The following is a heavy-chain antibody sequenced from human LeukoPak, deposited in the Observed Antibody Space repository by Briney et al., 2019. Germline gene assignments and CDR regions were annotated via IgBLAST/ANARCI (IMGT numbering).Heavy chain of an antibody. CDR1: GGSFSGYY. V-gene: IGHV4-34*01. J-gene: IGHJ5*02. CDR2: INHSGST. D-gene: IGHD3-3*01. CDR3: ARTASSASVLRFLEWSKRFDP. Sequence: PSETLSLTCAVYGGSFSGYYWSWIRQPPGKGLEWIGEINHSGSTNYNPSLKSRVTISVDTSKNQFSLKLSSVTAADTAVYYCARTASSASVLRFLEWSKRFDPWGQGTLVTVSS.